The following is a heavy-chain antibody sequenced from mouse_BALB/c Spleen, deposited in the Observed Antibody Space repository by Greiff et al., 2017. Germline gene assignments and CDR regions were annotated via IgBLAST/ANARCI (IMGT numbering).Heavy chain of an antibody. CDR1: GFTFSSYT. V-gene: IGHV5-12-2*01. Sequence: EVHLVESGGGLVQPGGSLKLSCAASGFTFSSYTMSWVRQTPEKRLEWVAYISNGGGSTYYPDTVKGRFTISRDNAKNTLYLQMSSLKSEDTAMYYCARHAAYGYAMDYWGQGTSVTVSS. CDR2: ISNGGGST. J-gene: IGHJ4*01. D-gene: IGHD2-2*01. CDR3: ARHAAYGYAMDY.